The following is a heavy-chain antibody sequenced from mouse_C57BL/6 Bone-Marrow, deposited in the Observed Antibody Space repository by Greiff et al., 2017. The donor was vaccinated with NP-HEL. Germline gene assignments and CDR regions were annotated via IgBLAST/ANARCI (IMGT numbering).Heavy chain of an antibody. CDR2: INPSSGYT. CDR1: GYTFTSYW. V-gene: IGHV1-7*01. D-gene: IGHD2-5*01. Sequence: QVQLQQSGAELAKPGASVKLSCKASGYTFTSYWMHWVKQRPGKGLEWIGYINPSSGYTKYNQKFKDKATVTADKSSSTAYMQLSSLTYDDSAFYYCARISYYSNLAYWGQGTLVTVSA. CDR3: ARISYYSNLAY. J-gene: IGHJ3*01.